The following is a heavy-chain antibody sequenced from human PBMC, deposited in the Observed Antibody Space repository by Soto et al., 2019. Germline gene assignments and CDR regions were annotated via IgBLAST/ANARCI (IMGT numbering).Heavy chain of an antibody. D-gene: IGHD6-13*01. CDR1: GFTVTGNY. V-gene: IGHV3-53*04. J-gene: IGHJ5*02. CDR3: ARGVRRSLTWFDP. Sequence: DVQVVESGGGLVQPGGSLRLSCAASGFTVTGNYMSWVRQAPGKGLEWVSVIYNGGSTYYADSVKGRFTISRHNSKNTLYLEMNNMRLEDTAVYYCARGVRRSLTWFDPWGLGTLVTVSS. CDR2: IYNGGST.